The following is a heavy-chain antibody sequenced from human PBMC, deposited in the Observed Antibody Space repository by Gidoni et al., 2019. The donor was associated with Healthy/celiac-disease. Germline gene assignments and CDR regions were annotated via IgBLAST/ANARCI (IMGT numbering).Heavy chain of an antibody. Sequence: QVTLKESGPALVKPTQTLTLTCTFSGFSLSTSGMRVSWIRQPPGKALEWLARIDWDDDKFYSTSLKTRLTISKDTSKNQVVLTMTNMDPVDTATYYCALVGGTAMVPDAFDIWGQGTMVTVSS. CDR3: ALVGGTAMVPDAFDI. D-gene: IGHD5-18*01. V-gene: IGHV2-70*04. J-gene: IGHJ3*02. CDR2: IDWDDDK. CDR1: GFSLSTSGMR.